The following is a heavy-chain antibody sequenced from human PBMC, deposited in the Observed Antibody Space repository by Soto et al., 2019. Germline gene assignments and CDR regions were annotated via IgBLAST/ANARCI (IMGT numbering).Heavy chain of an antibody. CDR3: VRDRHGDY. Sequence: EVQLVDSGGGLVQPGGSLRLSCAGSGFTFSNYWMHWVRQAPGKGQEWVSRIDHDGPTDYADSVRGRFTISRVNAENTLYLQMNSLRPEDTAVYYCVRDRHGDYWCQGTLVTVSS. J-gene: IGHJ4*02. CDR2: IDHDGPT. CDR1: GFTFSNYW. V-gene: IGHV3-74*01.